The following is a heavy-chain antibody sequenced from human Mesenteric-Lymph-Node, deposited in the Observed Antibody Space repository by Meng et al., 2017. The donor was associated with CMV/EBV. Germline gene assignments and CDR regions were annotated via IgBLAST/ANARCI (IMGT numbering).Heavy chain of an antibody. D-gene: IGHD3-9*01. Sequence: VPFPQWGPGLVKPSGTLSVTCAVYGGSFSGYYWNWIRQSPEKGLEWIGEINHSGSTTYNPSFTSRIIISVDTSTNQISLNMSSVTAADTAVYYCARGSSYDILTGYFDYWGQGALVTVSS. CDR3: ARGSSYDILTGYFDY. J-gene: IGHJ4*02. V-gene: IGHV4-34*01. CDR1: GGSFSGYY. CDR2: INHSGST.